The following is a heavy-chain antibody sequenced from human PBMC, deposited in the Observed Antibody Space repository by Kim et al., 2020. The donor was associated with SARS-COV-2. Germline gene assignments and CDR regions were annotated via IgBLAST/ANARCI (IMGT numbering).Heavy chain of an antibody. J-gene: IGHJ5*02. CDR2: IYYSGST. D-gene: IGHD3-10*01. Sequence: SETLSLTCTVSGGSISSYYWSWIRQPPGKGLEWIGYIYYSGSTNYNPSLKSRVTISVDTSKNQFSLKLSSVTAADTAVYYCARVHKNYYGSKWFDPRGQGTLVTVSS. CDR3: ARVHKNYYGSKWFDP. CDR1: GGSISSYY. V-gene: IGHV4-59*01.